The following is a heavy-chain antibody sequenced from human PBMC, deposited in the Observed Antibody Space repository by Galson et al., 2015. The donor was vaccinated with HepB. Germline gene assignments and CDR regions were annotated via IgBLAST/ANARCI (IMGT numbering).Heavy chain of an antibody. V-gene: IGHV3-7*03. Sequence: SLRLSCAASGFTFSSYWMSWVRQAPGKGLEWVANIKHDGSEKYYVDSVKGRLTISRDNAKNSLYLQMNSLRAEDTAVYYCARDRFYRDILTGYPPPIAWGQGTLVTVSS. CDR2: IKHDGSEK. J-gene: IGHJ5*02. CDR3: ARDRFYRDILTGYPPPIA. CDR1: GFTFSSYW. D-gene: IGHD3-9*01.